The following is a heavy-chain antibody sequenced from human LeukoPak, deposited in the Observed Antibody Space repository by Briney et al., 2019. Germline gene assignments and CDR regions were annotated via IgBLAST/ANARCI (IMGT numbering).Heavy chain of an antibody. D-gene: IGHD3-16*02. Sequence: GESLKISCKGSGYSFTTYWIGWVRQMPGKGLEWMGIIYPGDSDTRYSPSFQGQVTISVDKSINTAYLQWSSLKASDTAIYYCARLYYDYVWGNYRPSYFDYWGQGTLVTVSS. V-gene: IGHV5-51*01. J-gene: IGHJ4*02. CDR1: GYSFTTYW. CDR2: IYPGDSDT. CDR3: ARLYYDYVWGNYRPSYFDY.